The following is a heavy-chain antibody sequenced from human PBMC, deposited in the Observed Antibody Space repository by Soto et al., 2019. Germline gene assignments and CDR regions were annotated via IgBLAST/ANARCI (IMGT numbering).Heavy chain of an antibody. V-gene: IGHV1-3*05. D-gene: IGHD6-19*01. CDR1: GYTFTGYA. Sequence: QVQLVQSGAEEKKPGASVKVSCKASGYTFTGYAMHWVRQAPGQRREWMGLINAGNGNTKYSQKFQGRVTITRDTSASTAYMELSSLRSEDTAVYYCARAVAVAADFDYWGQGTLVTVSS. J-gene: IGHJ4*02. CDR3: ARAVAVAADFDY. CDR2: INAGNGNT.